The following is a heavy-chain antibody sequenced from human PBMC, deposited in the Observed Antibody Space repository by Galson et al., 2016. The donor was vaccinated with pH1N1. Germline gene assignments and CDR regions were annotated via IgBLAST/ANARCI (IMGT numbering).Heavy chain of an antibody. J-gene: IGHJ6*03. CDR2: IYPGDSDT. D-gene: IGHD2-21*01. CDR1: GYSFTSYW. CDR3: ARIGSDDPTYYYYMDV. Sequence: QSGAEVKKPGESLKISCKGSGYSFTSYWIAWVRQMPGKGLEWMGIIYPGDSDTRYSPSFQGQVPISADKSINTAYLQWSSLKASDTAMYYCARIGSDDPTYYYYMDVWGKGTTVTVSS. V-gene: IGHV5-51*01.